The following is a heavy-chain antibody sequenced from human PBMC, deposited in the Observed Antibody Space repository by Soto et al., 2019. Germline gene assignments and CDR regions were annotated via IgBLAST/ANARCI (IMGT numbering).Heavy chain of an antibody. J-gene: IGHJ5*02. CDR2: IIPILGIA. CDR3: AREGVVTTNYNWFDP. D-gene: IGHD3-3*01. V-gene: IGHV1-69*04. Sequence: SVKVSCKASGGTFSSYTISWVRQAPGQGLEWMGRIIPILGIANYAQKFQGRVTITADKSTSTAYMELSSLRSEDTDVYYCAREGVVTTNYNWFDPWGQGTLVTVSS. CDR1: GGTFSSYT.